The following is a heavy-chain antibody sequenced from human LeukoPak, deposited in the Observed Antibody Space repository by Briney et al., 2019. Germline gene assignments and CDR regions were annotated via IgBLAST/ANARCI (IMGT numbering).Heavy chain of an antibody. J-gene: IGHJ4*02. V-gene: IGHV3-74*01. Sequence: GGSLRLSCAASGFTFSNYWMHWVRQAPGKGLVWVSRINTDGSSTTYADSVKGRFTISRDNAKNTLYLQMNSLRAEDTAVYYCARAADYYASGIFYWGQGTLVTVSS. CDR1: GFTFSNYW. CDR2: INTDGSST. D-gene: IGHD3-10*01. CDR3: ARAADYYASGIFY.